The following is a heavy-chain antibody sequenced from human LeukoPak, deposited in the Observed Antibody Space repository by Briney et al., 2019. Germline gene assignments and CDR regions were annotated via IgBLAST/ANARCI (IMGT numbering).Heavy chain of an antibody. CDR2: IRYEGSNK. D-gene: IGHD2-21*01. CDR1: GFTVSSNY. J-gene: IGHJ6*03. V-gene: IGHV3-30*02. Sequence: PGGSLRLSCAASGFTVSSNYMSWVRQAPGKGLEWVAFIRYEGSNKYYADSVKGRFTISRDNSKNTLYLQMNSLRAEDTAVYYCAKVVEGYYYMDVWGKGTTVTVSS. CDR3: AKVVEGYYYMDV.